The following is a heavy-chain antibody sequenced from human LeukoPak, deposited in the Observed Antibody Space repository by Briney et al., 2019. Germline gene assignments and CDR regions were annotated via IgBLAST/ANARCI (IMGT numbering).Heavy chain of an antibody. CDR1: GFTFSSYA. D-gene: IGHD5-12*01. CDR2: ISYDGSNK. CDR3: ARPYGGYVDYYFDY. Sequence: GGSLRLSCAASGFTFSSYAMDWVRQAPGKGLEWVAVISYDGSNKYYADSVKGRFTISRDNSKNTLYLQMNSLRTEDTAVYYCARPYGGYVDYYFDYWGQGTLVTVSS. J-gene: IGHJ4*02. V-gene: IGHV3-30-3*01.